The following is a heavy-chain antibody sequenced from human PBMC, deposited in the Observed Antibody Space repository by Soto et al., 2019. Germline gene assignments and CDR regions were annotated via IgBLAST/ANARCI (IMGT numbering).Heavy chain of an antibody. CDR1: GFTFSSYS. CDR3: ARDKYWRYDYVWGSYRLPYYYYGMDV. J-gene: IGHJ6*02. D-gene: IGHD3-16*02. Sequence: PGGSLRLSCAASGFTFSSYSMNWVRQAPGKGLEWVSYISSSSSTIYYADSVKGRFTISRDNAKDSLYLQMNSLRDEDTAVYYCARDKYWRYDYVWGSYRLPYYYYGMDVWGQGTTVTVSS. V-gene: IGHV3-48*02. CDR2: ISSSSSTI.